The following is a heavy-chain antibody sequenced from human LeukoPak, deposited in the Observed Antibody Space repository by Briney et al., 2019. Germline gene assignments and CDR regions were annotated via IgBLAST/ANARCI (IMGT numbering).Heavy chain of an antibody. V-gene: IGHV3-23*01. CDR3: AKGFILRSQAGPYFDY. J-gene: IGHJ4*02. Sequence: GGSLSSSCPAPGFPFSNQAMIWFGQAQGKGLEGAPSIRASTSGTYYADSVKGRFTISRDNSKSTLFLQTDSLRADDTAVYYCAKGFILRSQAGPYFDYWGQGTLVTVSS. D-gene: IGHD4-17*01. CDR2: IRASTSGT. CDR1: GFPFSNQA.